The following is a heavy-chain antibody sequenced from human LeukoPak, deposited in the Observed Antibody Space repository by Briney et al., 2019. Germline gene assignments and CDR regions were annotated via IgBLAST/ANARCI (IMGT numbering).Heavy chain of an antibody. Sequence: GGSLRLSCAASGFTFRNYDMHWVRQAPGKGLEWVALISYDGDDKYYIDSVKGRFTISRDQSKKTVYLQMNSLRPEDTAVYFCAKGDGGRLFDYWGQGTLVTVSS. J-gene: IGHJ4*02. CDR1: GFTFRNYD. CDR3: AKGDGGRLFDY. V-gene: IGHV3-30*18. CDR2: ISYDGDDK. D-gene: IGHD4-23*01.